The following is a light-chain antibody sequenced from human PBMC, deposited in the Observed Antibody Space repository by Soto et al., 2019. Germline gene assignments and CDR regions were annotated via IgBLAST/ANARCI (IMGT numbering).Light chain of an antibody. CDR2: GAS. CDR1: QSVSSSY. CDR3: QQYASSPKT. Sequence: EIVLTQSPGTLSLSPGERATLSCRASQSVSSSYLAWYQQKPGQAPRLLIYGASSMATGFPDRFSGSGSGTDFTLTISRLEPEDFAVYYCQQYASSPKTFGQGTKRESK. V-gene: IGKV3-20*01. J-gene: IGKJ2*01.